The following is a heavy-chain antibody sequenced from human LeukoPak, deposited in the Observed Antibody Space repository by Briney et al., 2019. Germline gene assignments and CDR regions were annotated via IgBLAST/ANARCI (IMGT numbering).Heavy chain of an antibody. CDR3: AREAVTIFGLVRTQTPKGPHRFDP. CDR1: GYTFTSYY. D-gene: IGHD3-3*01. Sequence: GASVKVSCKASGYTFTSYYMHWVRQAPGRGLEWMGLINPTGGSTGYAQKFQGRVTMTRDMSTSTDYMELSSLRSEDTAVYYCAREAVTIFGLVRTQTPKGPHRFDPWGQGTLVTVSS. J-gene: IGHJ5*02. V-gene: IGHV1-46*01. CDR2: INPTGGST.